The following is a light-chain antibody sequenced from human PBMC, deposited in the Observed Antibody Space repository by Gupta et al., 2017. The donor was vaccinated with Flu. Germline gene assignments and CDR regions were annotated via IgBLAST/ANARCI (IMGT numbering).Light chain of an antibody. CDR2: KAS. J-gene: IGKJ1*01. CDR1: QSISSW. V-gene: IGKV1-5*03. CDR3: QRDNNYWT. Sequence: DIQMTQSPSTLSASVGDRVTITCRASQSISSWLAWYQQKPGKAPKLLIYKASSLESGVPSRFSGSGSGTEFTLTISSLQPDDFATYYCQRDNNYWTFGQGTKVEIK.